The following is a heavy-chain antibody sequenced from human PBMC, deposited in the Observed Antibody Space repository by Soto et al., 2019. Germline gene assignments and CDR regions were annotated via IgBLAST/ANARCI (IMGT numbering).Heavy chain of an antibody. Sequence: GGCLRLSCAASGFTVSSNYMSWVRQAPGKGLEWVSVIYSGGSTYYADSVKGRFTISRDNSKNTLYLQMNSLRAEDTAVYYCARDRPIFGVVPSYGMDVWGQGTTVTVSS. V-gene: IGHV3-53*01. CDR2: IYSGGST. D-gene: IGHD3-3*01. CDR3: ARDRPIFGVVPSYGMDV. J-gene: IGHJ6*02. CDR1: GFTVSSNY.